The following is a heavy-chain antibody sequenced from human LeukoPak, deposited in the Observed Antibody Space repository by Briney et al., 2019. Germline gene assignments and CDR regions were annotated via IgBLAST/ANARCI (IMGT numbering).Heavy chain of an antibody. Sequence: GGSLRLSCAASGFTFSSMHWVRQAPGKGLEWVAVIWYDGSNKYYADSVKGRFTISRDNSKNTLYLQMNSLRAEDTAVYYCARDGRYYDSSGYPLDYWGQGTLVTVSS. CDR1: GFTFSS. J-gene: IGHJ4*02. CDR2: IWYDGSNK. CDR3: ARDGRYYDSSGYPLDY. D-gene: IGHD3-22*01. V-gene: IGHV3-33*01.